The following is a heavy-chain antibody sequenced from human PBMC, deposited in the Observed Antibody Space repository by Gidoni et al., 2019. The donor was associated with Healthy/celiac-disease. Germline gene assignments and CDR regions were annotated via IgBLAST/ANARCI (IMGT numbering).Heavy chain of an antibody. D-gene: IGHD6-13*01. CDR3: TRYIAAAGHGY. Sequence: VQLVESGGGLVKPGGSLRLSCAASGFTFSNAWLSWVWQAPGKGLEWVGRIKSKTEGGTTDDAATVKGRFTISRDDSKNTLYLQMNSLKTEDTAGYYCTRYIAAAGHGYWGQGTLVTVSS. V-gene: IGHV3-15*01. CDR2: IKSKTEGGTT. J-gene: IGHJ4*02. CDR1: GFTFSNAW.